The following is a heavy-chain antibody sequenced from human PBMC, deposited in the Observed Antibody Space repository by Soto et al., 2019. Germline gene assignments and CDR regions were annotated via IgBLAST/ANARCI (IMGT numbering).Heavy chain of an antibody. CDR2: IYPGDSDT. D-gene: IGHD2-15*01. CDR3: ARYCSGGSCYRSSYQFDY. Sequence: GESLKISCKGSGYSFTSYWIGWVRRMPGKGLEWMGIIYPGDSDTRYSPSFQGQVTISADKSISTAYLQWSSLKASDTAMYYCARYCSGGSCYRSSYQFDYWGQGTLVTVSS. CDR1: GYSFTSYW. J-gene: IGHJ4*02. V-gene: IGHV5-51*01.